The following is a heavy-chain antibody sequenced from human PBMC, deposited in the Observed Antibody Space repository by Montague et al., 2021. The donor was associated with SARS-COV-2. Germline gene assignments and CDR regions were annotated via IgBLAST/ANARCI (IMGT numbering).Heavy chain of an antibody. CDR3: ARGGGYYNYGLDV. Sequence: SETLSLTCTASGGSISNYYWRWIRQPPGRGLEWIGYIYYSGSTDXSPSLKSRVTISLDTSKNQFSLKVTSVTAADTAVYYCARGGGYYNYGLDVWGPGTTVTVSS. CDR2: IYYSGST. V-gene: IGHV4-59*01. CDR1: GGSISNYY. D-gene: IGHD3-22*01. J-gene: IGHJ6*02.